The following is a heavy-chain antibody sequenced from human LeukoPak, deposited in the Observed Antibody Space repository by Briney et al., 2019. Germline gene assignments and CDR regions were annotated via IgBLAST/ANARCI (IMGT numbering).Heavy chain of an antibody. V-gene: IGHV3-13*01. CDR3: TRGPYCSSTSCNWYFDL. CDR2: IGTAGDT. CDR1: GFTFSSYD. D-gene: IGHD2-2*01. Sequence: PGGSLRLSCAASGFTFSSYDMQWVRQATGKGLEWVSAIGTAGDTYYPGSVKGRFTISRENAKNSLYLQMNSLRAGDTAVYYCTRGPYCSSTSCNWYFDLWGRGTLVTVSS. J-gene: IGHJ2*01.